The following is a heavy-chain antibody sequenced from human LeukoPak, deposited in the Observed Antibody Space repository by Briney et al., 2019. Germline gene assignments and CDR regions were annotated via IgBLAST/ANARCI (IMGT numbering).Heavy chain of an antibody. J-gene: IGHJ4*02. D-gene: IGHD5-24*01. CDR2: IDTKGTRT. CDR1: GFTLSNCA. CDR3: ARDEARTSTPMEGG. V-gene: IGHV3-23*05. Sequence: GGSLRLSCAASGFTLSNCAMTWVRQAPGKGLEWVSGIDTKGTRTYYADSVKGRFTISRDNSKNTLFLQMNSLRAEDTAVYYCARDEARTSTPMEGGWGQGILVTVSS.